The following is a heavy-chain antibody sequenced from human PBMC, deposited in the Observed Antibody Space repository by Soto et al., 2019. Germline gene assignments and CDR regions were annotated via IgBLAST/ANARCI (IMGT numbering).Heavy chain of an antibody. V-gene: IGHV1-18*04. CDR3: AREIGYPTAGYEWVSWSDT. D-gene: IGHD3-9*01. J-gene: IGHJ5*02. Sequence: SMKVSWKASGYTFTSYGISWVRQAPGQGLEWMGWISAYNGNTNYAQKLQGRVTMTTDTSTSTAYMELRSLRSDDTAVYYCAREIGYPTAGYEWVSWSDTSGQISQFTVSS. CDR1: GYTFTSYG. CDR2: ISAYNGNT.